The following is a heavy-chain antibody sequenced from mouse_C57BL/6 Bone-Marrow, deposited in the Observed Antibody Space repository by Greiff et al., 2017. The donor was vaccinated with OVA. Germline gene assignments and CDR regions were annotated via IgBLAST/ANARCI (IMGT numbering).Heavy chain of an antibody. CDR1: GYTFTSYW. D-gene: IGHD1-3*01. CDR3: ARSPLTLYYFDY. Sequence: QVQLKQSGAELVKPGASVKLSCKASGYTFTSYWMHWVKQRPGQGLEWIGMIHPNSGSTNYNEKFKSKATLTVDKSSSTAYMQLSSLTSEDSAVYYCARSPLTLYYFDYWGQGTTLTVSS. J-gene: IGHJ2*01. CDR2: IHPNSGST. V-gene: IGHV1-64*01.